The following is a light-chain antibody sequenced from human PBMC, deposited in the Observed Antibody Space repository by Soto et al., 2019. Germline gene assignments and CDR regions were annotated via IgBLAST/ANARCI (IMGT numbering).Light chain of an antibody. CDR2: EVS. CDR1: ISDVGAYNY. CDR3: SSYAGSRGVV. V-gene: IGLV2-14*01. J-gene: IGLJ2*01. Sequence: QSVLTQPASVSGSPGQSITISCTGSISDVGAYNYVSWYQQHPGKAPKLMIYEVSNRPSGVAFRFSGSKSGNTASLTISGLQAEDEGDYFCSSYAGSRGVVFGGGTKLTVL.